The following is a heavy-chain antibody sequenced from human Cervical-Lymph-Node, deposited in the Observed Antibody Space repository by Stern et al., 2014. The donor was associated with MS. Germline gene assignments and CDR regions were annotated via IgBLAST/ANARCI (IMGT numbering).Heavy chain of an antibody. CDR1: GYTFIRYY. Sequence: GQLVQSGAQVKKPGASVKVSCKGSGYTFIRYYIQWVRQAPGQGLEWMGIVNANGGSARYAQKFQGRVTMASDTSTSTVSMELSSLRSEDTAVYYCATLYDSSGNYGMEVWGQGTTVIVSS. D-gene: IGHD5/OR15-5a*01. CDR2: VNANGGSA. J-gene: IGHJ6*02. V-gene: IGHV1-46*01. CDR3: ATLYDSSGNYGMEV.